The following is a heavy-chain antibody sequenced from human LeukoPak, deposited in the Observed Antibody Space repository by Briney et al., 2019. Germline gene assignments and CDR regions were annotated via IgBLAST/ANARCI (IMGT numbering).Heavy chain of an antibody. CDR1: GSTVSSNY. V-gene: IGHV3-53*01. D-gene: IGHD3-9*01. Sequence: GGSLRLSCAASGSTVSSNYMSWVRQAPGKGLEWVSVIYSGGSTYYADSVKGRFTISRDNSKNTLYLQMNSLRAEDTAVYYCARGGYDILTTYFDYWGQGTLVTVSS. J-gene: IGHJ4*02. CDR3: ARGGYDILTTYFDY. CDR2: IYSGGST.